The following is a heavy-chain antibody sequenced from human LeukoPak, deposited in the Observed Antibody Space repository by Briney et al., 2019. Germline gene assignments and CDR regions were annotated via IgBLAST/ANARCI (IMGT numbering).Heavy chain of an antibody. V-gene: IGHV5-51*01. J-gene: IGHJ4*02. D-gene: IGHD6-13*01. CDR2: IYPGDSDT. CDR3: ARLSSTSASYSSSWYDGDY. Sequence: GESLKISCKGSGYSFTSYWIGWVRQLPGKGLEWMGIIYPGDSDTRYSPSFQGQVTISADKSISTSYLQWSSLKASDTAMYYRARLSSTSASYSSSWYDGDYWGQGTLVTVSS. CDR1: GYSFTSYW.